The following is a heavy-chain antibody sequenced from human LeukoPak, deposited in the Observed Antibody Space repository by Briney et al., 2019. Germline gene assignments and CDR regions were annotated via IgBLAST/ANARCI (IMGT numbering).Heavy chain of an antibody. CDR3: ARGAAAAGTVLNAFDI. J-gene: IGHJ3*02. CDR2: IYSGGST. Sequence: GGSLRLSCAASGFTVSSNYMSWVRQAPGKGLEWVSVIYSGGSTYYADSVKGRFTISRDNSKNTLYLQMNSLRAEDTAVYYCARGAAAAGTVLNAFDIWGQGTMVTVSS. V-gene: IGHV3-66*01. CDR1: GFTVSSNY. D-gene: IGHD6-13*01.